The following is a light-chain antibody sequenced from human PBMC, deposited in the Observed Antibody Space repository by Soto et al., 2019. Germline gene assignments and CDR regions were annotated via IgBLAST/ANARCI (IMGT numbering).Light chain of an antibody. V-gene: IGKV1-17*01. J-gene: IGKJ5*01. CDR1: QSISNH. CDR2: AAS. Sequence: DIQMTQSPSSLSASVEDIVMMACRASQSISNHLNWYQQKPGKAPKLLIYAASTLQSGVPLRFSGSGSGTSFTLTISSLQPEDFATYYCQQLLSYPITFGQGTRLEIK. CDR3: QQLLSYPIT.